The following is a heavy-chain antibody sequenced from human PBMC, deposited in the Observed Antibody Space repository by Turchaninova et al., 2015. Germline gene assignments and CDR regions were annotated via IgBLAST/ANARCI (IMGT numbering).Heavy chain of an antibody. CDR1: GFTFMSYG. CDR3: ARMDCGGDCYT. J-gene: IGHJ4*02. Sequence: EVQLVESGGGVVQPGGSMRPACAAFGFTFMSYGMHWVRQAPGKGLVWVSHLNSDGSSTTYANSVKGRFTISRDNAKNTLYLQMNSLRVEDTAVYYCARMDCGGDCYTWGQGTLVTVSS. CDR2: LNSDGSST. V-gene: IGHV3-74*01. D-gene: IGHD2-21*02.